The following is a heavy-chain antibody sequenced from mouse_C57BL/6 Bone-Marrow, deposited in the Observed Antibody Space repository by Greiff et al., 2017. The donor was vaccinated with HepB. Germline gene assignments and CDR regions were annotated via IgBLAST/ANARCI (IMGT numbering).Heavy chain of an antibody. CDR2: IYPGGGYT. V-gene: IGHV1-63*01. CDR1: GYTFTNYW. J-gene: IGHJ2*01. Sequence: QVQLKESGAELVRPGTSVKMSCKASGYTFTNYWIGWAKQRPGHGLEWIGDIYPGGGYTNYNEKFKGKATLTADKSSSTAYMQFSSLTSEDSAIYYCARWVYYFDYWGQGTTLTVSS. CDR3: ARWVYYFDY.